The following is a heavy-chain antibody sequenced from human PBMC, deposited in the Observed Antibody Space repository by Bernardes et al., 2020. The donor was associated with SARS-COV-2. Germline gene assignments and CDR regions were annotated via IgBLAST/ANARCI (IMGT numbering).Heavy chain of an antibody. J-gene: IGHJ1*01. D-gene: IGHD1-1*01. V-gene: IGHV1-8*01. CDR1: GYSFSTYD. CDR3: ATTPRMWKYFQH. Sequence: ASVKVSCKASGYSFSTYDINWVRQAPGEGLEWMGWMTPNNGNTGFARKFQGRVTMTRNTSISTAFMELSSLISEDTAVYYCATTPRMWKYFQHWGQGTPVTVSS. CDR2: MTPNNGNT.